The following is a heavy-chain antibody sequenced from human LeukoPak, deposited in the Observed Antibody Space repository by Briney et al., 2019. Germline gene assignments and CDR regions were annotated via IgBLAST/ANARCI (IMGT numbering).Heavy chain of an antibody. CDR1: GFTVSSNY. V-gene: IGHV3-66*01. D-gene: IGHD5/OR15-5a*01. Sequence: PGGSLRLSCAASGFTVSSNYMSWVRQAPGKGLEWVSLIYSDGSTYYADSAKGRFTISTDNSKKTLYLQVNSLRGEGTAVYYCARFTSSRAWAQYFQHWGQGTLVTVSS. CDR2: IYSDGST. J-gene: IGHJ1*01. CDR3: ARFTSSRAWAQYFQH.